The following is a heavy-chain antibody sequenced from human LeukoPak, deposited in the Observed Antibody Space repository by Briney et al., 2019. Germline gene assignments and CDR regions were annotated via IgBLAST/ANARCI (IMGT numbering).Heavy chain of an antibody. Sequence: GTLSLTCAVSGDSISSSNWWSWVRQPPGKGLEWIGQIYHSGSTNNNPSLKSRVTISLDKSKNQFSLELTSVTAADTAVYYCARSFRYSGYDYYFDPWGQGTLVTVSS. D-gene: IGHD5-12*01. V-gene: IGHV4-4*02. J-gene: IGHJ5*02. CDR3: ARSFRYSGYDYYFDP. CDR2: IYHSGST. CDR1: GDSISSSNW.